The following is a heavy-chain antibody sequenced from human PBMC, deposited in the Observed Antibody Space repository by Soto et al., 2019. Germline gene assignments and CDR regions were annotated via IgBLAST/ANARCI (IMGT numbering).Heavy chain of an antibody. CDR2: IRDDASPV. V-gene: IGHV3-48*01. CDR3: ARDSPYNGYPDIDY. D-gene: IGHD5-12*01. Sequence: EVQLVESGGGLVQPGGSLRLSCAASGFIFSNYNMNWVRQAPGKGLEWIALIRDDASPVYYADSVKGRFTISRDNAKNSLYLQMNSLRVEDTAVYYCARDSPYNGYPDIDYWGQGTLVTVSS. J-gene: IGHJ4*02. CDR1: GFIFSNYN.